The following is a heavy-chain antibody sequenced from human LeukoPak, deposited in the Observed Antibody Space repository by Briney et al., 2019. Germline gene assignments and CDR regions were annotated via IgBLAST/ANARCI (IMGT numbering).Heavy chain of an antibody. CDR3: ARRTFPNDAFDV. V-gene: IGHV3-15*01. D-gene: IGHD1-7*01. CDR2: IKSEGDGGTT. Sequence: GGSLRLSCAVSGFTFSDAWMSWVRQAPGKGLEWVGRIKSEGDGGTTEYGAPVKGRFTISRDDSTHMLYLQMNSLKADDTAVYYCARRTFPNDAFDVWGQGTVVTVSS. J-gene: IGHJ3*01. CDR1: GFTFSDAW.